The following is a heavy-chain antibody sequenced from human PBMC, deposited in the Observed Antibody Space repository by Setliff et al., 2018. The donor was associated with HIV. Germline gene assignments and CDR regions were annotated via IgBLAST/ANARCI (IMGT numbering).Heavy chain of an antibody. CDR1: GGTFSSYA. CDR3: ARGQLKPTGYFFDY. CDR2: IIPMVSLP. D-gene: IGHD1-1*01. Sequence: SVKVSCKASGGTFSSYAISWVRQAPGQAFEWMGGIIPMVSLPNFAQSFLGRLTITANRSTTTAYMELSRLTSEDTAVYYCARGQLKPTGYFFDYWGLGTLVTVSS. J-gene: IGHJ4*02. V-gene: IGHV1-69*10.